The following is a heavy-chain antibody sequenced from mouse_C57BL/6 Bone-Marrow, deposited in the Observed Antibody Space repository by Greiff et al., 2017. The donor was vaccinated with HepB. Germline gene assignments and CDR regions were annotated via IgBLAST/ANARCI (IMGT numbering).Heavy chain of an antibody. V-gene: IGHV2-2*01. D-gene: IGHD4-1*01. CDR2: IWSGGST. J-gene: IGHJ3*01. Sequence: QVQLKESGPGLVQPSQSLSITCTVSGFSLTSYGVHWVRQSPGKGLEWLGVIWSGGSTDCNAAFISRLSISKDNSKSQVFFKMNSLQADDTAIYYCARNNWVFAYWGQGTLVTVSA. CDR1: GFSLTSYG. CDR3: ARNNWVFAY.